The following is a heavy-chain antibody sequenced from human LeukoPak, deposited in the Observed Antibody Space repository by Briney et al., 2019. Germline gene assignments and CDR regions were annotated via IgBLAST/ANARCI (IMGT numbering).Heavy chain of an antibody. V-gene: IGHV3-30*04. Sequence: GGSLRLSCAASGFTFSSYAMHWVRQAPGKGLEWVAVISYDGSNKYYADSVKGRFTISRDNSKNTLYLQMNSLRAEDTAVYYCARDWWLVPGDYWGQGTLVTVSS. CDR3: ARDWWLVPGDY. CDR1: GFTFSSYA. CDR2: ISYDGSNK. J-gene: IGHJ4*02. D-gene: IGHD6-19*01.